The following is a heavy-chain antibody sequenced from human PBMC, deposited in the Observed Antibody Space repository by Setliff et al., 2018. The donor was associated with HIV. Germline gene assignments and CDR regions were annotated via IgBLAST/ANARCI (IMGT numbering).Heavy chain of an antibody. V-gene: IGHV4-39*07. CDR3: ASGYSIYYYYGMDV. Sequence: SETLSLTCTVSGGSISSSSYYWGWIRQPPGKGLEWIGSIYYSGSTYYNPSLKSRVTISVDTSKNQFSLKLSSVTAADTAVYYCASGYSIYYYYGMDVWGQGTTVTVSS. CDR2: IYYSGST. J-gene: IGHJ6*02. D-gene: IGHD5-18*01. CDR1: GGSISSSSYY.